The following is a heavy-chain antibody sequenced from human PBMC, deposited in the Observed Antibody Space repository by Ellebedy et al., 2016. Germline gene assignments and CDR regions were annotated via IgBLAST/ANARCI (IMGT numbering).Heavy chain of an antibody. CDR2: ISSSSSYI. D-gene: IGHD3-10*01. CDR3: ARVGASGPFDY. V-gene: IGHV3-21*01. Sequence: GESLKISXAASGFTFSSYSMNWVRQAPGKGLEWVSSISSSSSYIYYADSVKGRFTISRDNAKNSLYLQMNSLRAEDTAVYYCARVGASGPFDYWGQGTLVTVSS. CDR1: GFTFSSYS. J-gene: IGHJ4*02.